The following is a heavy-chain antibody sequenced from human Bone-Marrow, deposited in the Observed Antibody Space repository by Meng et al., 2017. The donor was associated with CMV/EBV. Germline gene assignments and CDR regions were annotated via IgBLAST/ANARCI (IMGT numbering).Heavy chain of an antibody. CDR3: ARGYSSSWPYQTYYYYGMDV. CDR2: MNPNSGNT. V-gene: IGHV1-8*03. D-gene: IGHD6-13*01. J-gene: IGHJ6*02. Sequence: ASVKVSCKASGYTFTSYDINWVRQATGQGLEWMGWMNPNSGNTGYAQKFQGRVTITRNTSISTAYMELSSLRSEDTAVYYRARGYSSSWPYQTYYYYGMDVWGQGTTVTVSS. CDR1: GYTFTSYD.